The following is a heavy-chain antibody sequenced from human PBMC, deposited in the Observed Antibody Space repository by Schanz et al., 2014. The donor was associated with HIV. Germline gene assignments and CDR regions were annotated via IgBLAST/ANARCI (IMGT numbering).Heavy chain of an antibody. V-gene: IGHV3-33*03. D-gene: IGHD2-21*02. J-gene: IGHJ4*02. CDR2: IWNDGTNK. CDR3: AKGPYGGNSYYFEY. CDR1: GFTFSDYG. Sequence: QVQLVESGGGVVQPGRSLRLSCAASGFTFSDYGMHWVRQAPGKGLEWVAVIWNDGTNKYHADSVKGRFTISRDNAKNSLYLHINSLRVEDTALYYCAKGPYGGNSYYFEYWGQGTLVTVSS.